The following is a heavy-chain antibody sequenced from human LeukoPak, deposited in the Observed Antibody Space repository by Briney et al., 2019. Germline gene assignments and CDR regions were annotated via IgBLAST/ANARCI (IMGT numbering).Heavy chain of an antibody. J-gene: IGHJ4*02. CDR3: ARDLLYYDSSGYSF. Sequence: GGSLRLSCAASGFTFSSYSMNWVRQAPGKGLEWVSYISSSSSTIYYADSVKGRFTISRDKAKNSLYLQMNSLRAEDTAVYYCARDLLYYDSSGYSFWGQGTLVTVSS. CDR2: ISSSSSTI. V-gene: IGHV3-48*01. CDR1: GFTFSSYS. D-gene: IGHD3-22*01.